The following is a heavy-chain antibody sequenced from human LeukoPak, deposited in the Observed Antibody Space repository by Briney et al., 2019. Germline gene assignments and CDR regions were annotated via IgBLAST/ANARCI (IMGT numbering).Heavy chain of an antibody. CDR2: INSDGSST. Sequence: GGSLRLSCATSGFTFSSYWMHWVRQAPGKGLVWVSRINSDGSSTSYADSVKGRFTISRDNAKNTLYLQMNSLRAEDTAVHYCARGSYYYYYMDVWGKGTTVTISS. CDR3: ARGSYYYYYMDV. CDR1: GFTFSSYW. J-gene: IGHJ6*03. V-gene: IGHV3-74*01.